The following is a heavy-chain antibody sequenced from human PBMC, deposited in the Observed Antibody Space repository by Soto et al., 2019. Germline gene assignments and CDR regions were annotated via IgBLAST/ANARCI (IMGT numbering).Heavy chain of an antibody. CDR3: ARAGSGYRGYRGLGYYGTVA. D-gene: IGHD5-12*01. CDR1: GFTFSSYG. J-gene: IGHJ6*02. V-gene: IGHV3-33*01. Sequence: GGSLRLSCAASGFTFSSYGMHWVRQAPGKGLEWVAVIWYDGSNKYYADSVKGRFTISRDNSKNTLYLQMNRLRAEDTAVYYCARAGSGYRGYRGLGYYGTVAWGPGNTVTVFS. CDR2: IWYDGSNK.